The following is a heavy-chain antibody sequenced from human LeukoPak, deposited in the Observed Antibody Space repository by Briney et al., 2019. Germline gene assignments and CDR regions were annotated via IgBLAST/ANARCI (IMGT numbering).Heavy chain of an antibody. Sequence: GSLRLSCTASGFTFNRFYLHWVRQPPGEGLEWIGEISHGGSTNYNPSLKSRLTISVDTSKNQFSLELSSVTAADTAVYYCARGTLVAGTRFREDYWGQGTLVTVSS. CDR3: ARGTLVAGTRFREDY. J-gene: IGHJ4*02. V-gene: IGHV4-34*01. D-gene: IGHD6-19*01. CDR2: ISHGGST. CDR1: GFTFNRFY.